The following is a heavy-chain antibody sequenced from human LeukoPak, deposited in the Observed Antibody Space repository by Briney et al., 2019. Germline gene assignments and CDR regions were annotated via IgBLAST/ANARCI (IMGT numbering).Heavy chain of an antibody. Sequence: PGGSLRLSCVASGFTVSNNHMSRVRQAPGKGLEWVAVISYDGSNKYYADSVKGRFTISRDNSKNTLYLQMNSLRGEDTAVYYCAKDQGYSYVVDYYYMDVWGKGTTVTVSS. CDR3: AKDQGYSYVVDYYYMDV. CDR2: ISYDGSNK. D-gene: IGHD5-18*01. CDR1: GFTVSNNH. J-gene: IGHJ6*03. V-gene: IGHV3-30*18.